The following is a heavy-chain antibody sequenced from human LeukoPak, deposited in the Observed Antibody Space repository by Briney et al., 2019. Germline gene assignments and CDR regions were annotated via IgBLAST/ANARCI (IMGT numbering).Heavy chain of an antibody. CDR2: ISWNSGSI. V-gene: IGHV3-9*01. D-gene: IGHD6-19*01. CDR1: GFTFDDYA. CDR3: AKDAGRYSSGWSRALDY. Sequence: GGSLRLSCAASGFTFDDYAMHWVRQAPGKGLEWVSGISWNSGSIGYADSVKGRFTISRVNAKNSLYLQMNSLRAEDTALYYCAKDAGRYSSGWSRALDYWGQGTLVTVSS. J-gene: IGHJ4*02.